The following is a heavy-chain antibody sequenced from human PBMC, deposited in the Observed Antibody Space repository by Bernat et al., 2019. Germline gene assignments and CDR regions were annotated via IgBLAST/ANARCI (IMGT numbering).Heavy chain of an antibody. CDR2: IYYRGTT. CDR3: ARGARLTDSESLFDP. Sequence: QLQLQESGPGLVKPSETLSLTCTVSGVSITNNNYDWGWVRQPPGKGLEWVGSIYYRGTTYYNPSLKSRVTISVDLPSNLFSLNLHSVPAADTAIYYCARGARLTDSESLFDPWGQGTLVTVSS. J-gene: IGHJ5*02. CDR1: GVSITNNNYD. D-gene: IGHD2-21*02. V-gene: IGHV4-39*01.